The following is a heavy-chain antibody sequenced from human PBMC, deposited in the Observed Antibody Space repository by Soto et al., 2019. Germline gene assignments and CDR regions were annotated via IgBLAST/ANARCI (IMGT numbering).Heavy chain of an antibody. CDR1: GGFVSSGSYY. CDR3: ARVERGTATTVVDAFDI. CDR2: MSHSGGT. D-gene: IGHD1-1*01. Sequence: QVQLQQWGAGLLKPSETLSLTCAVYGGFVSSGSYYWSWIRQHPGKGLEWIGEMSHSGGTHFNPSFKSRVTISVATSKNQSPLMMSSVTAADTALYYCARVERGTATTVVDAFDIWGPGTMVTVSS. J-gene: IGHJ3*02. V-gene: IGHV4-34*01.